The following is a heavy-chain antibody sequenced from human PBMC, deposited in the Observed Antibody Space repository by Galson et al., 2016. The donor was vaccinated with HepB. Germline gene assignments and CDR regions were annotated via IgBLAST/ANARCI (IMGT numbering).Heavy chain of an antibody. CDR1: GYTFTSHF. CDR2: INPSGGST. CDR3: ARDRYCRGGTCSGSWFDP. Sequence: SVKVSCKASGYTFTSHFIYWVRQAPGQGLEWMGKINPSGGSTTYAQQLQGRVTMTRDTSTTTAYMELSSLRSDDTAVYYCARDRYCRGGTCSGSWFDPWGQGTLVTVSS. V-gene: IGHV1-46*01. D-gene: IGHD2-15*01. J-gene: IGHJ5*02.